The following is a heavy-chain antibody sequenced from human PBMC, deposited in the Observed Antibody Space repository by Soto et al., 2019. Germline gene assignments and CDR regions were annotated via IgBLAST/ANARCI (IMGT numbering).Heavy chain of an antibody. CDR1: GFTFSSYS. CDR2: ISSSSSYI. V-gene: IGHV3-21*01. D-gene: IGHD2-15*01. J-gene: IGHJ4*02. CDR3: AREVVGAPVGDY. Sequence: EVQLVESGGGLVKPGGSLRLSCAASGFTFSSYSMNWVRQAPGKGLEWVSSISSSSSYIYYADSEKGRFTISRDNAKNSLYLQMNSLRAEDTAVYYCAREVVGAPVGDYWGQGTLVTVSS.